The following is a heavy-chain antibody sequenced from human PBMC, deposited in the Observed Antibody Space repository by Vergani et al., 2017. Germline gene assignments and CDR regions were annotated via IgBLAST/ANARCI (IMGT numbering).Heavy chain of an antibody. CDR3: ARNQPVAFGADYYGSGSYHGDFGMDV. J-gene: IGHJ6*02. CDR1: GFTFSSYW. Sequence: EVQLVESGGGLVQPGGSLRLSCAASGFTFSSYWMSWVRQAPGKGLAWVANIKQDGSEKYDVDSVKGRFTISRDNDKNSRYLQMNSLRAEDTAVYYCARNQPVAFGADYYGSGSYHGDFGMDVWGQGTTVTVSS. D-gene: IGHD3-10*01. V-gene: IGHV3-7*03. CDR2: IKQDGSEK.